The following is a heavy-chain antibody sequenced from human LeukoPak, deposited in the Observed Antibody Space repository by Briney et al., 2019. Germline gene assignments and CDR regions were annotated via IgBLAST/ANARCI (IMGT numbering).Heavy chain of an antibody. CDR1: GGSFSGYY. Sequence: SETLSLTCAVYGGSFSGYYWSWIRLPPGKGLEWIGEINHSGSTNYNPSLKSRVTISVDTSKNQFSLKLSSVTAADTAVYYCASHRTYYYDSSGPGLYEYFQHWGQGTLVTVSS. D-gene: IGHD3-22*01. CDR2: INHSGST. CDR3: ASHRTYYYDSSGPGLYEYFQH. V-gene: IGHV4-34*01. J-gene: IGHJ1*01.